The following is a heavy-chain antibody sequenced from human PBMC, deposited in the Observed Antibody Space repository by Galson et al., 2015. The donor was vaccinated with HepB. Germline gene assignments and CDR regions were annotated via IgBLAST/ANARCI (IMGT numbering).Heavy chain of an antibody. CDR2: INHSGST. CDR1: GGSFSGYY. Sequence: SETLSLTCAVYGGSFSGYYWSWIRQPPGKGLEWIGEINHSGSTNYNPSLKSRVTISVDTSKNQFSLKLSSVTAADTAVYYCARGRTTVVTPETIVDLDYWGQGTLVTVSS. V-gene: IGHV4-34*01. D-gene: IGHD4-23*01. CDR3: ARGRTTVVTPETIVDLDY. J-gene: IGHJ4*02.